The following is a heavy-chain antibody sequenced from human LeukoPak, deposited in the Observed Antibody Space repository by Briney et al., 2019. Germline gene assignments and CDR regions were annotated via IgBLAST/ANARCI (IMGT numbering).Heavy chain of an antibody. CDR3: ARHFDWLFDY. CDR1: GGSISSSSYY. V-gene: IGHV4-39*01. D-gene: IGHD3-9*01. Sequence: SETLSLTCTVSGGSISSSSYYWGWIRQPPGKGLEWIGSIYYSGSTYYNPSLKSRVTISVDTSKNQFSLKLSSVTAADTAVYYCARHFDWLFDYWGQGTLVTVSS. CDR2: IYYSGST. J-gene: IGHJ4*02.